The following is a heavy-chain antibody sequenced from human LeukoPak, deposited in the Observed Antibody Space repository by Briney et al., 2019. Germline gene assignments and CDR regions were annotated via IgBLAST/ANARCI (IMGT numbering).Heavy chain of an antibody. CDR2: LWYDRSDE. Sequence: GGSLRLSCAASGFTFNSYGMHWVRQAPGKGLEWVAVLWYDRSDEYYADSVKGRFTISRDNSKNTLYLQMNSLRAEDTAVYYCARDRTAGYCSLGSCYADYWGQGTLVTVSS. CDR3: ARDRTAGYCSLGSCYADY. D-gene: IGHD2-15*01. J-gene: IGHJ4*02. V-gene: IGHV3-33*01. CDR1: GFTFNSYG.